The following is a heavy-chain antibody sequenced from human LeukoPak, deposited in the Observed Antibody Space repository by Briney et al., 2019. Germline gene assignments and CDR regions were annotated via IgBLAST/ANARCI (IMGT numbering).Heavy chain of an antibody. J-gene: IGHJ4*02. CDR2: ISAYNGNT. V-gene: IGHV1-18*01. D-gene: IGHD5-18*01. Sequence: ASLRASCKPSGYTFTSYGISWVREAPGHRREYMGWISAYNGNTHYAQKLQGRVTMTTDTSTSTAYMELRSLRSDDTAVDYCAREGIQLWLDLSYWGQGTPVTVPS. CDR1: GYTFTSYG. CDR3: AREGIQLWLDLSY.